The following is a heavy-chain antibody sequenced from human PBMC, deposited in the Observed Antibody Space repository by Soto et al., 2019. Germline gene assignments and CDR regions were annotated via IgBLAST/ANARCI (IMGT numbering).Heavy chain of an antibody. J-gene: IGHJ6*02. D-gene: IGHD6-13*01. CDR2: FDPEDGET. CDR1: GGTFSSYA. Sequence: GASVKVSCKASGGTFSSYAISWVRQAPGKGLGWMGGFDPEDGETIYAQKFQGRVTMTEDTSTDTAYMELSSLRSEDTAVYYCATDPLIAAADYGMDVWGQGTTVTVSS. V-gene: IGHV1-24*01. CDR3: ATDPLIAAADYGMDV.